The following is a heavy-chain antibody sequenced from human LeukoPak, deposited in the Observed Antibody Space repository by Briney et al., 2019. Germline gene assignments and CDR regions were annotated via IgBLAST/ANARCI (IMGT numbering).Heavy chain of an antibody. J-gene: IGHJ4*02. Sequence: GGSLRLSCAASGFTFSSYWMSWVRQAPGKGLEWVANIKQDGSEKYYVDSVKGRFTISRDNAKNSLYLQMNSLRAEDTAVYYCARGDKAYSGYDYDYWGQGTLVTVSS. CDR3: ARGDKAYSGYDYDY. V-gene: IGHV3-7*01. CDR1: GFTFSSYW. D-gene: IGHD5-12*01. CDR2: IKQDGSEK.